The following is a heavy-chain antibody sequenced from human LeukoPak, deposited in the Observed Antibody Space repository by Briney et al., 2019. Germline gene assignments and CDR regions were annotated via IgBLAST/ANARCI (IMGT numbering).Heavy chain of an antibody. CDR3: ASLFRYYDILTGYYIGNWFDP. J-gene: IGHJ5*02. CDR2: MNPNSGNT. V-gene: IGHV1-8*01. Sequence: ASVKVSCKASGYTFTSYDINWVRQATGQGLEWMGWMNPNSGNTGYAQKFQGRVTMTRNTSISTAYMELSSLRSEDTAVYYCASLFRYYDILTGYYIGNWFDPWGQGTLVTVSS. CDR1: GYTFTSYD. D-gene: IGHD3-9*01.